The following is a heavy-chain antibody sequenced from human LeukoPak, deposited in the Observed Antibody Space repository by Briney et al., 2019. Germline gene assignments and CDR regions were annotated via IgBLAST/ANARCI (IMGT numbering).Heavy chain of an antibody. Sequence: SQTLSLTCAISGDSVSSNSVTWNWIRQFPSRGLEWLGRTYYRSTWYNDYAVSVRGRITVNPDTSKNQFSLHLNSVTPEDTAVYYCARRLTQYDCFDPWGQGILVTVSS. CDR2: TYYRSTWYN. D-gene: IGHD2-2*01. J-gene: IGHJ5*02. CDR1: GDSVSSNSVT. V-gene: IGHV6-1*01. CDR3: ARRLTQYDCFDP.